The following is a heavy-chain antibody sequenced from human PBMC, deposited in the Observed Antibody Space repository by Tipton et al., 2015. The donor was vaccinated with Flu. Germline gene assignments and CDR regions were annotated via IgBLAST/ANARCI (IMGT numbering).Heavy chain of an antibody. CDR3: ARGRMARGVILTAYYYYGMDV. CDR2: VHRTGST. V-gene: IGHV4-38-2*02. D-gene: IGHD3-10*01. Sequence: GEALDNRYYWGWIRQPPGKGLEWIGNVHRTGSTYLNLSLRSRVAISVDRSKNQFSLKLSSVTAADTAVYYCARGRMARGVILTAYYYYGMDVWGQGTTVTVSS. J-gene: IGHJ6*02. CDR1: GEALDNRYY.